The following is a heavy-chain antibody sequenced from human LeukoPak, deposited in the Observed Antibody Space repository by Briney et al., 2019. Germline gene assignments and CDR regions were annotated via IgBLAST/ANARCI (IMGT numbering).Heavy chain of an antibody. J-gene: IGHJ4*02. D-gene: IGHD1-1*01. V-gene: IGHV3-21*01. CDR1: GFTFSSHS. CDR3: ASEPNFTYFDY. Sequence: GGSLRLSCAASGFTFSSHSINWVRQAPGKGLEWVSSISSSSSYIYYADSVKGRFTISRDNAKNSLYLQMNSLRAEDTAVYYCASEPNFTYFDYWGQGTLVTVSS. CDR2: ISSSSSYI.